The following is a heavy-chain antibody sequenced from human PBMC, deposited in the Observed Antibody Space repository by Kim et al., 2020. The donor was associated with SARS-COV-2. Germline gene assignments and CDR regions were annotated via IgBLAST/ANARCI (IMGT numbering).Heavy chain of an antibody. J-gene: IGHJ6*02. Sequence: SETLSLTCTVSGGSISSSSYYWGWIRQPPGKGLEWIGTIYYSGSTYYNPSLKSRVTISVDTSKNQFSLKLSSVTAADTAVYYCARHLLGPYGMDVWGQGTTVTVSS. CDR3: ARHLLGPYGMDV. CDR1: GGSISSSSYY. V-gene: IGHV4-39*01. CDR2: IYYSGST.